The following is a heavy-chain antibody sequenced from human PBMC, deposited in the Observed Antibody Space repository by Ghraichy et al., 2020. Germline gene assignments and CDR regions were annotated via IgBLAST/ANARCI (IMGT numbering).Heavy chain of an antibody. J-gene: IGHJ4*02. CDR2: INGDGSTT. V-gene: IGHV3-74*01. CDR3: ARVTGGASAGV. D-gene: IGHD6-13*01. Sequence: GESLNISCAASGFTFSSYWMHWVRQAPGKGLVWVSRINGDGSTTGYVDSVKGRFTISRDNAENTLYLQMNSLRAEDTAVYYCARVTGGASAGVWGQGTLVTVSS. CDR1: GFTFSSYW.